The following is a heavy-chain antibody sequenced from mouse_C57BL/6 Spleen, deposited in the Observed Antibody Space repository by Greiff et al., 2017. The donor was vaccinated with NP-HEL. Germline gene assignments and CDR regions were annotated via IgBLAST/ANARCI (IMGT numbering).Heavy chain of an antibody. Sequence: QVQLQQSGPGLVAPSQSLSITCTVSGFSLTSYAISWVRQPPGKGLEWLGVIWTGGGTNYHSALKSRLSISKDNSKSQGLLTMNSLQTDGTARDYCARLMVRGGAMDYWGQGTSVTVSS. CDR3: ARLMVRGGAMDY. CDR2: IWTGGGT. CDR1: GFSLTSYA. J-gene: IGHJ4*01. D-gene: IGHD2-2*01. V-gene: IGHV2-9-1*01.